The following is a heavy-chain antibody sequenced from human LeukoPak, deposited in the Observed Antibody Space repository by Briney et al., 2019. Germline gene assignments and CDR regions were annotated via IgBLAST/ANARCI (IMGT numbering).Heavy chain of an antibody. CDR2: ISGSGGST. V-gene: IGHV3-23*01. D-gene: IGHD3-3*01. J-gene: IGHJ5*02. Sequence: GGSLRLSCAASGFTFSSYAMSWVRQAPGKGLEWVSAISGSGGSTYYADSVKGRFTISGDNSKNTLYLQMNSLRAEDTAVYYCAKSSPYYDFWSGYLVNWFDPWGQGTLVTVSS. CDR1: GFTFSSYA. CDR3: AKSSPYYDFWSGYLVNWFDP.